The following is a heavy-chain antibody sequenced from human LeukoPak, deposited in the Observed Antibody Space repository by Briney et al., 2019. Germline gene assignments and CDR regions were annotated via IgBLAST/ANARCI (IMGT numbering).Heavy chain of an antibody. CDR3: VRDRWLDT. J-gene: IGHJ5*02. D-gene: IGHD5-12*01. Sequence: SETLSLTCTVSGASISSYYWSWIRQPPGKGLEWIGYVHYSGDTNSNPSLRSRVTMSVDMSRNQFSLKLSSVTAEDTAVYYCVRDRWLDTWGQGTLVTVSS. CDR2: VHYSGDT. V-gene: IGHV4-59*01. CDR1: GASISSYY.